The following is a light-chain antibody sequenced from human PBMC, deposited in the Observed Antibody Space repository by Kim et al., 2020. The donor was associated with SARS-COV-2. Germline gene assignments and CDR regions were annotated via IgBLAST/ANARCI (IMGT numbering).Light chain of an antibody. V-gene: IGKV1-8*01. CDR2: DAF. Sequence: AATGDGVTITCRASQDISNSLAWYQQKPGKAPELLIYDAFTLQSGVSPRFSGSRSGTDFTLTISSLQSEDFATYYCQQHYIYPLTFGGGTKVDIK. J-gene: IGKJ4*01. CDR3: QQHYIYPLT. CDR1: QDISNS.